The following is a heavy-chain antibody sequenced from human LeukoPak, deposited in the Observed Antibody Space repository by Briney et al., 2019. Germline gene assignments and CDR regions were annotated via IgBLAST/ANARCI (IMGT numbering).Heavy chain of an antibody. J-gene: IGHJ5*02. CDR3: ARVRDGYNTGWFDP. D-gene: IGHD5-24*01. CDR2: INPDSGGT. CDR1: GGTFSSYA. V-gene: IGHV1-2*02. Sequence: ASVKVSCKASGGTFSSYAISWVRQAPGQGLEWMGLINPDSGGTNYAQKFQGRVTMTRDTSISTAFMELSRLRSDDTAVYYCARVRDGYNTGWFDPWGQGTLVTVSS.